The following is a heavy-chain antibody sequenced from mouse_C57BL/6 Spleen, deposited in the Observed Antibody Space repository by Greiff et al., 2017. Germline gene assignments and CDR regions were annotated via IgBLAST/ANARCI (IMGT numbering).Heavy chain of an antibody. CDR3: ARVQKYFDY. CDR2: ISDGGSYT. Sequence: DVHLVESGGGLVKPGGSLKLSCAASGFTFSSYAMSWVRQTPEKGLEWVANISDGGSYTYYPDNVKGRFTISSDTAKNNLYLQMSHLKSEDTAMYYYARVQKYFDYWGQGTTLTVSS. J-gene: IGHJ2*01. V-gene: IGHV5-4*01. CDR1: GFTFSSYA.